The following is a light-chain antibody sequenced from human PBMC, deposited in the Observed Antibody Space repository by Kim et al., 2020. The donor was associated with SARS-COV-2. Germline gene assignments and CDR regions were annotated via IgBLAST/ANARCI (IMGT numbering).Light chain of an antibody. CDR3: QQYIDSPGT. V-gene: IGKV3-20*01. CDR2: GAS. J-gene: IGKJ4*01. CDR1: QTISDFF. Sequence: EIVLTQSPGTLSLSPGERATLSCRASQTISDFFLAWYQQKPGQAPRLIIHGASTRATGTPERFSASGSGTDFTLAISRLQPEDFAVYYCQQYIDSPGTFGEGTKVDIK.